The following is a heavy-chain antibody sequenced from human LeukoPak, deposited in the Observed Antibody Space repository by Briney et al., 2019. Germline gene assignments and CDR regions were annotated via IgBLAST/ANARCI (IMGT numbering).Heavy chain of an antibody. D-gene: IGHD3-3*01. V-gene: IGHV3-7*01. CDR3: ARGSGRITIFGVPY. J-gene: IGHJ4*02. CDR2: IKQDGSEK. Sequence: GGSLRLSCEASGLTFNKYWMTWVRQAPGKGLEWVANIKQDGSEKNYVDSVKGRFTISRDNAKNSLYLQMNSLRAEDTAVYYCARGSGRITIFGVPYWGQGTLVSVSS. CDR1: GLTFNKYW.